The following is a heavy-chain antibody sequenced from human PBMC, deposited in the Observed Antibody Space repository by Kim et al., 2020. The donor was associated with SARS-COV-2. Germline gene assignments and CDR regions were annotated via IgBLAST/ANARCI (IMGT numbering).Heavy chain of an antibody. Sequence: ASVKVSCKASGYTFTSYGISWVRQAPGQGLEWMGWFSAYNGNTNYAQKLQGRVTMTTDTSTGTAYMELRSLRSDDTAVYYCARSREAPDGMDVWGQGTTVTVSS. J-gene: IGHJ6*02. CDR1: GYTFTSYG. CDR3: ARSREAPDGMDV. CDR2: FSAYNGNT. V-gene: IGHV1-18*01.